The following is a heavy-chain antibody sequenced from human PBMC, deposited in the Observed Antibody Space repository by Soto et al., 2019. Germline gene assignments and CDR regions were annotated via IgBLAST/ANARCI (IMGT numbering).Heavy chain of an antibody. Sequence: QVQLVQSGAEVKKPGSSVKVSCKASGGTFSSYAISWVRQAPGQGLEWMGGIIPIFGTANYAQKFQGRVTITADESTSTAYMKLSSLRSEDTAEYYCARVLYSSSWTYYYYYYGMDVWGQGTTVTVSS. CDR2: IIPIFGTA. V-gene: IGHV1-69*01. CDR1: GGTFSSYA. J-gene: IGHJ6*02. CDR3: ARVLYSSSWTYYYYYYGMDV. D-gene: IGHD6-13*01.